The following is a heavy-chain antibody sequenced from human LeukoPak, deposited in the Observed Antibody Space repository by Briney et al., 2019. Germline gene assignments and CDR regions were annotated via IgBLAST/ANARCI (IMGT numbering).Heavy chain of an antibody. CDR1: GFTFTTYS. Sequence: GGSLRLSCAASGFTFTTYSMAWGRHAPGKGLEWISSITSTGFGTYYADSVKGRFTVSRDNSKNTVHLQMTNLTAADTAIYYCATDASGWNILAHWGEGNPVTVSS. CDR2: ITSTGFGT. V-gene: IGHV3-23*01. CDR3: ATDASGWNILAH. D-gene: IGHD6-19*01. J-gene: IGHJ1*01.